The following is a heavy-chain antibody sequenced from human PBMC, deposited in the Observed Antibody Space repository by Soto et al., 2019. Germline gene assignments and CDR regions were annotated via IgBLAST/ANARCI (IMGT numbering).Heavy chain of an antibody. CDR1: GYTFTSYA. J-gene: IGHJ6*02. D-gene: IGHD3-3*01. CDR3: ARVGDPEALRFLEWLPTSNYYYGMDV. Sequence: GASVKVSCKASGYTFTSYAMHWVRQAPGQRLEWMGWINAGNGNTKYSQKFQGRVTITRDTSASTAYMELSSLRSEDTAVYYCARVGDPEALRFLEWLPTSNYYYGMDVWGQGTTVTV. V-gene: IGHV1-3*01. CDR2: INAGNGNT.